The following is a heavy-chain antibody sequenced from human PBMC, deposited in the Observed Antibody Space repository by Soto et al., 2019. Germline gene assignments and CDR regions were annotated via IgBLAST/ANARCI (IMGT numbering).Heavy chain of an antibody. J-gene: IGHJ4*02. CDR2: ISYDGSNK. D-gene: IGHD6-6*01. V-gene: IGHV3-30*18. CDR3: AKFKGQLVRYFDY. CDR1: GFTFSSYG. Sequence: QVQLVESGGGVVQPGRSLRLSCAASGFTFSSYGMHWVRQAPGKGLEWVAVISYDGSNKYYADSVKGRFTISRDNSKNTLYLQMNSLRAEDTAVYYCAKFKGQLVRYFDYWGPGTLVTVSS.